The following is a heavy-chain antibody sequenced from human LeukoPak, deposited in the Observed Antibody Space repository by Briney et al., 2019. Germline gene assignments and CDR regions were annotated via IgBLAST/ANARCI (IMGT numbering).Heavy chain of an antibody. D-gene: IGHD3-22*01. Sequence: ASVKVSCKASGYTFTSYGISWVRQAPGQGLEWMGWISAYNGNTNYAQKLQGRVTMTTDTSTSTAYMELRSLRPDDTAVYYCARAHTYYYDSSGYLDYWGQGTLVTVSS. CDR1: GYTFTSYG. V-gene: IGHV1-18*01. CDR2: ISAYNGNT. CDR3: ARAHTYYYDSSGYLDY. J-gene: IGHJ4*02.